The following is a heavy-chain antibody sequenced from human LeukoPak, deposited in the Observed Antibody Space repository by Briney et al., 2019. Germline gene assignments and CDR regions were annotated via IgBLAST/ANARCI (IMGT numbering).Heavy chain of an antibody. CDR1: GFTFSGNV. J-gene: IGHJ6*03. V-gene: IGHV3-30*01. CDR3: ARGGIPTGPYYYFYYMDV. D-gene: IGHD3-10*01. CDR2: ILYDGNNK. Sequence: GGSLRLSCAASGFTFSGNVMRWVRQAPGKGLEWVSHILYDGNNKFYADSVKGRFTISRDNSRTTLYLQMNSLRGEDAAVYSCARGGIPTGPYYYFYYMDVWGKGTAVTVSS.